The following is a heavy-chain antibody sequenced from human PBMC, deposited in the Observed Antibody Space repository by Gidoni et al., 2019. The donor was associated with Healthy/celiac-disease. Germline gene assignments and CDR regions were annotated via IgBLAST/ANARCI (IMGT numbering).Heavy chain of an antibody. D-gene: IGHD2-2*01. CDR3: AKDSSVVPAAIVVYY. V-gene: IGHV3-23*01. CDR1: GFTFSSYA. Sequence: EVQLLESGGGLVQPGGSLRLSCAAAGFTFSSYAMSWVRQAPGKGLEWVSAISGSGGSTYYADSVKGRFTISRDNSKNTLYLQMNSLRAEDTAVYYCAKDSSVVPAAIVVYYWGQGTLVTVSS. J-gene: IGHJ4*02. CDR2: ISGSGGST.